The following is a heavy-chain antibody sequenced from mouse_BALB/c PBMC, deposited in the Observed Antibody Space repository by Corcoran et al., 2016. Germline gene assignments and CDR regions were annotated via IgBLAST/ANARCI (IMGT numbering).Heavy chain of an antibody. CDR3: ARRFYDGTAWYFDV. CDR2: INTYTGEP. CDR1: GYTFTNYG. D-gene: IGHD2-12*01. J-gene: IGHJ1*01. V-gene: IGHV9-3-1*01. Sequence: QIQLVQSGPELKKPGETVKISCKASGYTFTNYGMNWVKQAPGKGLKWMGWINTYTGEPTYADDFKGRFAFSLETSASTAYLQINNPKNEDTATYFCARRFYDGTAWYFDVWGAGTTVTVSS.